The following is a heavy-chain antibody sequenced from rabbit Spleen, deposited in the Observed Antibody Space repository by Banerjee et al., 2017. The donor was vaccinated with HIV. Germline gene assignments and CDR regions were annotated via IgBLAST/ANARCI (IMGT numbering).Heavy chain of an antibody. CDR3: ARDTSTSFSSYGMDL. V-gene: IGHV1S40*01. D-gene: IGHD1-1*01. CDR1: GIDFSSYYY. J-gene: IGHJ6*01. CDR2: IYAGSSGFT. Sequence: QSLEESGGDLVKPGASLTLTCTASGIDFSSYYYMCRVRQAPGKGLEWIACIYAGSSGFTYHASWAKGRFTISKTSSTTVTLQMTSLTAADTATYFCARDTSTSFSSYGMDLWGPGTLVTVS.